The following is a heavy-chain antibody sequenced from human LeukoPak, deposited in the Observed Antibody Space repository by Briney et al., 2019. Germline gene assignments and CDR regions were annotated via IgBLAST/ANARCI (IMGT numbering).Heavy chain of an antibody. J-gene: IGHJ6*02. CDR1: GYGFTGYF. CDR3: ARELTVGLYGMDV. V-gene: IGHV1-2*04. Sequence: ASVKVSCKASGYGFTGYFIHWVRQAPGQGLEWVGWINPNSGGTNYAQKFQGWVTMTRDTSISTAYMELSRLRSDDTAVYYCARELTVGLYGMDVWGQGTTVIVSS. CDR2: INPNSGGT. D-gene: IGHD3/OR15-3a*01.